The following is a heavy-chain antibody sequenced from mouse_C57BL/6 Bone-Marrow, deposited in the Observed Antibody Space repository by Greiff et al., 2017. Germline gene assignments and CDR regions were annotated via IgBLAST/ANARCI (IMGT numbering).Heavy chain of an antibody. D-gene: IGHD2-2*01. CDR3: ARGEGLLWFSWFAY. CDR1: GYSITSGYY. J-gene: IGHJ3*01. V-gene: IGHV3-6*01. Sequence: EVQRVESGPGLVKPSQSLSLTCSVTGYSITSGYYWNWIRQFPGNKLEWMGYISYDGSNNYNPSLKNLISITRDTSKNQVFLKLNSVTTEDTATYYCARGEGLLWFSWFAYWGQGTLVTVSA. CDR2: ISYDGSN.